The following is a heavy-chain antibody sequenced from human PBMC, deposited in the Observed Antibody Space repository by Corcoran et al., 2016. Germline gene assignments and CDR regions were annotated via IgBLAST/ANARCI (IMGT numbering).Heavy chain of an antibody. D-gene: IGHD2-15*01. CDR1: GGSISSSSYY. Sequence: QLQLQESGPGLVKPSETLSLTCTVSGGSISSSSYYWGWIRQPPGKGLEWIGSIYYSGSTYHNPSLKSRVTISLDTSKNQFSLRLSSVTAADTAVYYCARDQCSGGSCHWGFDYWGQGTLVTVYS. CDR2: IYYSGST. V-gene: IGHV4-39*07. J-gene: IGHJ4*02. CDR3: ARDQCSGGSCHWGFDY.